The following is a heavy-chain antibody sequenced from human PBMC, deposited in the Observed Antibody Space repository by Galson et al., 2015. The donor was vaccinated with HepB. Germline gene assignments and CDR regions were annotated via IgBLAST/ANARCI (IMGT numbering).Heavy chain of an antibody. V-gene: IGHV3-21*01. CDR3: ARGNIVVVPPAMGDYYYMDV. CDR1: RFTFSTYS. Sequence: SLRLSCAASRFTFSTYSMNWVRQAPGKGLEWVSSISSSSSYIYYADSLKGRFTISRDNAKNSLYLQMNSLRAEDTAVYYCARGNIVVVPPAMGDYYYMDVWGKGTTVTVSS. CDR2: ISSSSSYI. J-gene: IGHJ6*03. D-gene: IGHD2-2*01.